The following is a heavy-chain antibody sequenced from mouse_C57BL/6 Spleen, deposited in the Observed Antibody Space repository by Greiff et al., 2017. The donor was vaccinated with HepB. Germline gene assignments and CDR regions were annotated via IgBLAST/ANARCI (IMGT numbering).Heavy chain of an antibody. D-gene: IGHD1-2*01. CDR2: ILPGSGST. J-gene: IGHJ1*03. Sequence: QVQLQQSGAELMKPGASVKLSCKATGYTFTGYWIEWVKQRPGHGLEWIGEILPGSGSTTYNEKFKGKVTFTADTSSNTADMQLSSLTTEDSAIYYCARLRPSYWYFDVWGTGTTVTVSS. CDR1: GYTFTGYW. CDR3: ARLRPSYWYFDV. V-gene: IGHV1-9*01.